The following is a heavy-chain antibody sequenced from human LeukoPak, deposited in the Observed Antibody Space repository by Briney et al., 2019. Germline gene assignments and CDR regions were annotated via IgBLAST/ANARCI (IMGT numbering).Heavy chain of an antibody. V-gene: IGHV1-2*02. CDR1: GYTFTSYY. D-gene: IGHD2-2*01. J-gene: IGHJ6*03. CDR2: INPNSGGT. Sequence: ASVKVSCKASGYTFTSYYMHWVRQAPGQGLEWMGWINPNSGGTNYAQKFQGRVTMTRDTSISTAYMELSRLRSDDTAVYYCAKSGSCSSTSCYGGYYMDVWGKGTTVTVSS. CDR3: AKSGSCSSTSCYGGYYMDV.